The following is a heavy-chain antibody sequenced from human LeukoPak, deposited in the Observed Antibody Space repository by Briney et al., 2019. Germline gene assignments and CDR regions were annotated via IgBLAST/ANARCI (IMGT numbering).Heavy chain of an antibody. Sequence: PSETLSLTCTVSGGSISSYYWSWIRQPPGKGLEWIGYISYSGSTNFNPSLKSRVTISVDTSKNQFSLKLSSVTAADTAVYYCARVGDWNDLVYWGQGTLVTVSS. V-gene: IGHV4-59*01. D-gene: IGHD1-1*01. CDR3: ARVGDWNDLVY. CDR2: ISYSGST. CDR1: GGSISSYY. J-gene: IGHJ4*02.